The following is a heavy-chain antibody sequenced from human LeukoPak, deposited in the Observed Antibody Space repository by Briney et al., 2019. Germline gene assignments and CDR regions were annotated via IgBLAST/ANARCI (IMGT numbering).Heavy chain of an antibody. Sequence: TSETLSLTCTVSGGSISSYYWSWIRQPPGKGLEWIGSIYYSGNTYYNASLKSQVSISIDTSKNQFSLKLTSVTAADTAVYYCARQTGSGLFILPGGQGTLVTVSS. D-gene: IGHD3/OR15-3a*01. CDR2: IYYSGNT. CDR3: ARQTGSGLFILP. V-gene: IGHV4-59*04. CDR1: GGSISSYY. J-gene: IGHJ4*02.